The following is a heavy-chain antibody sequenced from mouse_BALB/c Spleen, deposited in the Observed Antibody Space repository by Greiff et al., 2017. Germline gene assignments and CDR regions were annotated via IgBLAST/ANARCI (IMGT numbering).Heavy chain of an antibody. CDR3: ERGGVVHWYFDD. J-gene: IGHJ1*01. CDR2: IRNKANGYTT. CDR1: GFTFTGYY. V-gene: IGHV7-3*02. Sequence: EVKLVESGGGLVQPGGSLRLSCATSGFTFTGYYMSWVRQPPGKALVWLGFIRNKANGYTTEYSASVKGRFTISRANSQSILYLQMNTLSAVDSDTSACERGGVVHWYFDDWGAGTTVTVSS.